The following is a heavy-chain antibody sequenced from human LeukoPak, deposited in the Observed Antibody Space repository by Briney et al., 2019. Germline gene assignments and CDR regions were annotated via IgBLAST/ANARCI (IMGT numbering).Heavy chain of an antibody. D-gene: IGHD4-11*01. CDR1: GGSISVDY. CDR2: IYPSAST. CDR3: ARHLQWFDY. V-gene: IGHV4-4*09. Sequence: SQTLSLACTVFGGSISVDYCGWVRQPPGRGLEWVVCIYPSASTNYNPSLKSPLNISVDTSKNQFSLKLSSMTAADTAVYYCARHLQWFDYWGQGTLVTVSS. J-gene: IGHJ4*02.